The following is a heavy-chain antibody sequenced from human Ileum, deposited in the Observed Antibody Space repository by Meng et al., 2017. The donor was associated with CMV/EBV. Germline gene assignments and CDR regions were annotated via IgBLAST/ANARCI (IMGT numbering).Heavy chain of an antibody. D-gene: IGHD6-19*01. J-gene: IGHJ1*01. CDR1: GHFNSMTL. CDR3: VREESVGIAVTGTLGF. Sequence: GVGKRSGTLVLTVPVPGHFNSMTLRSSSLHPGGNVSEWIARIFSCASTFFNPYLDSRVTMSVDMSKTQFSLSLASVTAAETAIYFCVREESVGIAVTGTLGFWGQGILVTVSS. CDR2: IFSCAST. V-gene: IGHV4-4*07.